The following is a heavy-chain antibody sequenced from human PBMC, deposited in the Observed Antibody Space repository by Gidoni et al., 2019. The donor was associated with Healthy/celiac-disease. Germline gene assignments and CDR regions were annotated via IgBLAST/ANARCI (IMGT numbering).Heavy chain of an antibody. Sequence: QVQPVESGGGVVQPGRSLRLSCAASGFTFSSYGMHWVRQAPGKGLEWVAGISYDGSNKYYADSVKGRFTISRDNSKNTLYLQMNSLRAEDTAVYYCAKDHGYSGYDSVDYWGQGTLVTVSS. V-gene: IGHV3-30*18. CDR1: GFTFSSYG. D-gene: IGHD5-12*01. CDR2: ISYDGSNK. CDR3: AKDHGYSGYDSVDY. J-gene: IGHJ4*02.